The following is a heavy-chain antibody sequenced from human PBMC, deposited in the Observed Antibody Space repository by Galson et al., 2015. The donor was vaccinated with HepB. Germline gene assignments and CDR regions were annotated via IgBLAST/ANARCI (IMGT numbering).Heavy chain of an antibody. J-gene: IGHJ3*01. CDR2: ISSSSSKI. CDR1: GFTFSSYS. V-gene: IGHV3-48*01. D-gene: IGHD2-15*01. CDR3: AKDRSCSGGSCYFDAFDV. Sequence: SLRLSCAASGFTFSSYSMNWVRQAPGKELEWLSYISSSSSKIYYADSVTGRFTISRDNAKNSLYLQVNSLRAEDTAVYYCAKDRSCSGGSCYFDAFDVWGQGTVITVSS.